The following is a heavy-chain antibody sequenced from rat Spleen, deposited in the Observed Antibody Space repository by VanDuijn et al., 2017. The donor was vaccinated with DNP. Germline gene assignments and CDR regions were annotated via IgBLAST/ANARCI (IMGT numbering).Heavy chain of an antibody. CDR2: ITSSGGST. J-gene: IGHJ3*01. CDR3: AREGTIGNWFAY. D-gene: IGHD1-12*01. CDR1: GFTFNNYW. Sequence: EVQLVESGGDLVQPGRSLKLSCVASGFTFNNYWMTWIRQVPGKGLEWVASITSSGGSTYYPDSVKGRFTISRDNAKNTLYLQMNSLRSEDTATYYCAREGTIGNWFAYWGQGTLVTVSS. V-gene: IGHV5-31*01.